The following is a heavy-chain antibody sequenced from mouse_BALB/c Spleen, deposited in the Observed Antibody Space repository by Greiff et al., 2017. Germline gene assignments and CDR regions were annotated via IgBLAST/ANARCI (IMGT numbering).Heavy chain of an antibody. J-gene: IGHJ4*01. D-gene: IGHD2-4*01. CDR3: ARLSTMITYYAMDY. V-gene: IGHV1S29*02. CDR1: GYTFTDYN. Sequence: VQLQQSGPELVKPGASVKISCKASGYTFTDYNMHWVKQSHGKSLEWIGYIYPYNGGTGYNQKFKSKATLTVDNSSSTAYMELRSLTSEDSAVYYCARLSTMITYYAMDYWGQGTSVTVSS. CDR2: IYPYNGGT.